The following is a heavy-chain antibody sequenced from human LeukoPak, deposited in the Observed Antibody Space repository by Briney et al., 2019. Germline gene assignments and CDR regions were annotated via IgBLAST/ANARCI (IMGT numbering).Heavy chain of an antibody. CDR1: GFTFSSYA. D-gene: IGHD2-2*01. J-gene: IGHJ4*02. Sequence: GGSLRLSCAASGFTFSSYAMSWVRQAPGKGLEWVSAISGSGGSTYYADSVKGRFTISRDNSKNTLYLQMNSLRAEDTAVYYCAKDQPSCSSTSCYVLGDFDYWGQGTLVTVSS. CDR3: AKDQPSCSSTSCYVLGDFDY. CDR2: ISGSGGST. V-gene: IGHV3-23*01.